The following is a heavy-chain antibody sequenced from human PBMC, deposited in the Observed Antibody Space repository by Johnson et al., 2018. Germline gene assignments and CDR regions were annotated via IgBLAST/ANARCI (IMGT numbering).Heavy chain of an antibody. CDR3: ATFYCSGGSCYGYFQH. CDR2: LSYDGSNK. J-gene: IGHJ1*01. CDR1: GFTFSSYG. Sequence: QVQLQESGGGVVQPGRSLRLSCAASGFTFSSYGMHWVRQAPGKGLEWVAVLSYDGSNKYYADSVKGRVTISRDNSKNTLYLEMNSLRVEDTAVYYCATFYCSGGSCYGYFQHWGQGTLVTVSS. V-gene: IGHV3-30*03. D-gene: IGHD2-15*01.